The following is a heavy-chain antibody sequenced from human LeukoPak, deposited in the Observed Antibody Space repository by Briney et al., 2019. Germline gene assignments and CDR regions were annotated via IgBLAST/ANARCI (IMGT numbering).Heavy chain of an antibody. D-gene: IGHD5-24*01. V-gene: IGHV1-2*02. J-gene: IGHJ1*01. CDR1: GYTFTGYY. CDR2: INPNSGGT. CDR3: ARGTGSGMEMATPFEYFQH. Sequence: ASVKVSCKASGYTFTGYYMHWVRQAPGQWLEWMGWINPNSGGTNYAQKFQGRVTMTRDTSISTAYMELSRLRSDDTAVYYCARGTGSGMEMATPFEYFQHWGQGTLVTVSS.